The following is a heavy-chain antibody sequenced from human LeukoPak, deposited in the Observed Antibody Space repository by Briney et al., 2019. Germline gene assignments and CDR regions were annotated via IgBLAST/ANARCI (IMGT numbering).Heavy chain of an antibody. D-gene: IGHD2-2*01. J-gene: IGHJ4*02. CDR1: GFTFSSYG. Sequence: GSLRLSCVTSGFTFSSYGMHWVRQAPGKGLQWVAVISFDGSEKYYADSVKGRFTISTDYSRNTLYLEMNSLRADDTAVYYCARSQLQYCSTTSCYVFDSWGQGTLVTVSS. CDR2: ISFDGSEK. V-gene: IGHV3-30*19. CDR3: ARSQLQYCSTTSCYVFDS.